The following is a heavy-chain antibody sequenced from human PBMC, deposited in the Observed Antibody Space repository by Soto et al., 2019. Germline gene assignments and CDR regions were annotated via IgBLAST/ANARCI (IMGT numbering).Heavy chain of an antibody. J-gene: IGHJ4*02. V-gene: IGHV3-15*01. Sequence: EVQLVECGGGLVKPGGSLTLFCAASGFPFSNAWMGWFRQAPGKGLEWLGRIKSKADGWTTDYASPVKGRFTISRADSKTTLYLQLTSLQSADTAIYYCTTNEGWVVPPAMREYFAYWCQGTLVTVSS. D-gene: IGHD2-2*01. CDR1: GFPFSNAW. CDR2: IKSKADGWTT. CDR3: TTNEGWVVPPAMREYFAY.